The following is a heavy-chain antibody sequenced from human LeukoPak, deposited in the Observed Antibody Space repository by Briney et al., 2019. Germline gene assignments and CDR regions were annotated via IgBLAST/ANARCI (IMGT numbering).Heavy chain of an antibody. CDR3: ARNLNVVMVAARNS. Sequence: GGSLRLSCAASGFTFSSYDMHWVRQAPGKGLEWVTLISYDGGNKYYGDSVKGRFTISRDNSKNTLYLQMNSLRAEDTAMYYCARNLNVVMVAARNSWGQGTLVTVSS. CDR2: ISYDGGNK. V-gene: IGHV3-30*03. D-gene: IGHD2-15*01. J-gene: IGHJ4*02. CDR1: GFTFSSYD.